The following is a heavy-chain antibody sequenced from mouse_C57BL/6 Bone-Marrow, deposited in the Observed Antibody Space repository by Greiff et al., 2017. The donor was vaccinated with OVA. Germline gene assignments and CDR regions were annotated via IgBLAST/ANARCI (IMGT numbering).Heavy chain of an antibody. Sequence: QVQLQQSGAELARPGASMKLSCKASGYTFTSYGISWVKQRTGQGLEWIGEIYPRSGNTYYNEKFKGKATLTADKSSSTAYMELRSLTSEDSAVYFCARWGITTVVPCAYWGQGTLVTVSA. J-gene: IGHJ3*01. CDR2: IYPRSGNT. CDR3: ARWGITTVVPCAY. D-gene: IGHD1-1*01. CDR1: GYTFTSYG. V-gene: IGHV1-81*01.